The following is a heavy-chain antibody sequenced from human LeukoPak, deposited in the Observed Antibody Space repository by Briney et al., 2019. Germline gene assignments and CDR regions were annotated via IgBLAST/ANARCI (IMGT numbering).Heavy chain of an antibody. CDR1: GYTFTSYG. J-gene: IGHJ6*03. V-gene: IGHV1-18*01. CDR2: INAYNGNT. Sequence: ASVKVSCKASGYTFTSYGISWVRQAPGRGLEWMGWINAYNGNTNYAQKLQGRVTMTTETSTSTAYMELRSLRSDDTAVYYCPRDGPGWITIFGVDSFDMDVWGKGTTVTLSS. D-gene: IGHD3-3*01. CDR3: PRDGPGWITIFGVDSFDMDV.